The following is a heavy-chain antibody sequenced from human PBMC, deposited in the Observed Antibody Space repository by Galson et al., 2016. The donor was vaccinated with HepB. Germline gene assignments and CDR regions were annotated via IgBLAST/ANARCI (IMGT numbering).Heavy chain of an antibody. J-gene: IGHJ6*02. V-gene: IGHV3-23*01. Sequence: SLRLSCAASGFRFNSFAMTWVRQAPGKGLEWVSRIGGSGDSTYYADSVKGRFTISRDNSKNTLYLQMNRLRAEDTAVYYCAKDLGGFRWGMDVWGQGTTVTVSS. CDR3: AKDLGGFRWGMDV. CDR1: GFRFNSFA. CDR2: IGGSGDST. D-gene: IGHD3-16*01.